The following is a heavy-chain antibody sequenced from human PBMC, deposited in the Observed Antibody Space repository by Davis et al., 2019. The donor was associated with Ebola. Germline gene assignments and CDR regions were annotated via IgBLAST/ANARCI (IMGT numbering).Heavy chain of an antibody. CDR3: ARARIAARPYFDY. V-gene: IGHV4-34*01. CDR2: VNDSGST. Sequence: SETLSLTCAVYGGSFSGYYWSWIRQPPEKGLEWIGEVNDSGSTNYNPSLKGRVTISADTSKNQFSLKLSSVTAADTAVYYCARARIAARPYFDYWGQGTLVTVSS. D-gene: IGHD6-6*01. CDR1: GGSFSGYY. J-gene: IGHJ4*02.